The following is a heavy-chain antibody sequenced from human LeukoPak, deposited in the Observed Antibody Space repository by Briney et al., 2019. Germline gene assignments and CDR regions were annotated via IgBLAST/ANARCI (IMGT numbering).Heavy chain of an antibody. CDR1: GCTFTSYG. V-gene: IGHV1-18*01. CDR3: ARSYSSTWYSYYYYMDV. CDR2: ISGSNGNT. D-gene: IGHD6-13*01. J-gene: IGHJ6*03. Sequence: GASVKVSCKASGCTFTSYGISWVRQAPGQGLEWMGWISGSNGNTNYAQKFQGRVTMTTDTSTNTAYMELRSLRSDDTAVYYCARSYSSTWYSYYYYMDVWGKGTTVTVSS.